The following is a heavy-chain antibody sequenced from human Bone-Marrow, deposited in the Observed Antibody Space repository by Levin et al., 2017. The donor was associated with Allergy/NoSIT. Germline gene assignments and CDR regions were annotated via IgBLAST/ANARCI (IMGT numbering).Heavy chain of an antibody. J-gene: IGHJ4*02. CDR3: AGLDDTAPADY. V-gene: IGHV4-34*01. Sequence: SQTLSLTCAVYGGSFSGYYWSWIRQPPGKGLEWIGEINHSGSTNYNPSLNSRVTISVDTSKNQFSLKLSSVTAADTAVYYCAGLDDTAPADYWGQGTLVTVSS. CDR2: INHSGST. D-gene: IGHD5-18*01. CDR1: GGSFSGYY.